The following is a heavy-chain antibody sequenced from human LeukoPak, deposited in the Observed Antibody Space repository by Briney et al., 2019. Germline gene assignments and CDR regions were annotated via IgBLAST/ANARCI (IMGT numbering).Heavy chain of an antibody. CDR3: ARSPGGVSAVAGHPFDY. D-gene: IGHD6-19*01. J-gene: IGHJ4*02. Sequence: SETLSLACAVYGGSFSGYYWSWIRQPPGKGLEWIGEINHSGSTNYNPSLKSRVTISVDTSKNQFSLKLGSVTAADTAVYYCARSPGGVSAVAGHPFDYWGQGTLVTVSS. CDR1: GGSFSGYY. V-gene: IGHV4-34*01. CDR2: INHSGST.